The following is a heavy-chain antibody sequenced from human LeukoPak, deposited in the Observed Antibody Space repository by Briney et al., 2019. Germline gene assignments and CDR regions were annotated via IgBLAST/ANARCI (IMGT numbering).Heavy chain of an antibody. CDR1: GFTFSTEA. Sequence: GGSLRLSCEVSGFTFSTEAMTWVRQAPGKGLEWVSGTGSTGVSTFYADSVKGRFTVSRDNSKNTLSLQMNSLRAEDTAVYYCAKDPGVVPAHYFDYWGQGTLVTVSS. CDR3: AKDPGVVPAHYFDY. J-gene: IGHJ4*02. CDR2: TGSTGVST. D-gene: IGHD2-2*01. V-gene: IGHV3-23*01.